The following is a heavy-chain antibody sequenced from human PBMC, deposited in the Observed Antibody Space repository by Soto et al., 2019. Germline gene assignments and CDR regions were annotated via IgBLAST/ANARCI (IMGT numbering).Heavy chain of an antibody. V-gene: IGHV3-48*01. D-gene: IGHD6-13*01. CDR1: GFTFSSYS. CDR3: ARGDLAAAAGRNWFDP. CDR2: ISSSSSTI. Sequence: GGSLRLSCAASGFTFSSYSMNWVRQAPGKGLEWVSYISSSSSTIYYADSVKGRFTISRDNAKNSLYLQMNSLRAEDTAVYYCARGDLAAAAGRNWFDPWGQGTLVTVSS. J-gene: IGHJ5*02.